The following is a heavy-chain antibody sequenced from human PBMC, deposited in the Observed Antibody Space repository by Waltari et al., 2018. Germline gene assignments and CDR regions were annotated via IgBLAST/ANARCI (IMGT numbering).Heavy chain of an antibody. CDR3: ARPLPVGGYYWDL. CDR2: IKHTGNT. V-gene: IGHV4-34*01. CDR1: GGSFSDYY. D-gene: IGHD3-22*01. J-gene: IGHJ5*02. Sequence: QVQLQLWGAGLLKPSETLSLTGAVYGGSFSDYYWTWIRHPPGMGLEGIGEIKHTGNTNYNPSLKSRVTLSIDTSKSQISLNLRSVTAADTAVYYCARPLPVGGYYWDLWAQGTLVTVSS.